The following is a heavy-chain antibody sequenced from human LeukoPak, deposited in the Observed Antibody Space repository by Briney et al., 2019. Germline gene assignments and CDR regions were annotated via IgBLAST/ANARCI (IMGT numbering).Heavy chain of an antibody. CDR3: ARSERLLWFGELTIDNWFDP. Sequence: GASVKVSCKASGYTFTSYGISWVRQAPGQGLEWMGWTSAYNGNTNYAQKLQGRVTMTTDTSTSTAYMELRSLRSDDTAVYYCARSERLLWFGELTIDNWFDPWGQGTLVTVSS. CDR2: TSAYNGNT. V-gene: IGHV1-18*01. CDR1: GYTFTSYG. J-gene: IGHJ5*02. D-gene: IGHD3-10*01.